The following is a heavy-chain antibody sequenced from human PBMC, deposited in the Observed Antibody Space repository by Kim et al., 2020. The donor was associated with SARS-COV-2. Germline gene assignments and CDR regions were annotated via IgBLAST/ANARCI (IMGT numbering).Heavy chain of an antibody. V-gene: IGHV1-3*01. D-gene: IGHD2-15*01. CDR2: INAGNGNT. J-gene: IGHJ6*02. CDR1: GYTFTSYA. CDR3: ARRPYCSGGSCYSNYYYYYYGMDV. Sequence: ASVKVSCKASGYTFTSYAMHWVRQAPGQRLEWMGWINAGNGNTKYSQKFQGRVTITRDTSASTAYMELSSLRSEDTAVYYCARRPYCSGGSCYSNYYYYYYGMDVWGQGSTVTVSS.